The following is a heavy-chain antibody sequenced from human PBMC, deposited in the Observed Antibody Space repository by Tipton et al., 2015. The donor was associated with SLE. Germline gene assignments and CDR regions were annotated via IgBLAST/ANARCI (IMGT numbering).Heavy chain of an antibody. CDR2: IYYSGST. CDR3: ARDSRLHWYFDL. V-gene: IGHV4-39*07. J-gene: IGHJ2*01. CDR1: GGAISSSSYY. D-gene: IGHD2-2*01. Sequence: LRLSCTVSGGAISSSSYYWGWIRQPPGKGLEWIGSIYYSGSTYYNPSLKSRVTISVDTSKNQFSPKLSSVTAADTAVYYCARDSRLHWYFDLWGRGTLVTVSS.